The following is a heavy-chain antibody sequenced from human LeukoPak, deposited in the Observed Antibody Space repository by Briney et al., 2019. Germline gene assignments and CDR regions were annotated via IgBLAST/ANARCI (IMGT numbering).Heavy chain of an antibody. V-gene: IGHV4-4*07. D-gene: IGHD5-12*01. CDR1: GGSISSYY. Sequence: SETLSLTCTVSGGSISSYYWSWIRQPAGKGLEWIGRIYASGSTNYNPSLKSRVTISVDTSKNQFSLKLSSVTAADTAVYYCARDWDSGYDRPYYYYYYYMDVWGKGTTVTVSS. CDR2: IYASGST. J-gene: IGHJ6*03. CDR3: ARDWDSGYDRPYYYYYYYMDV.